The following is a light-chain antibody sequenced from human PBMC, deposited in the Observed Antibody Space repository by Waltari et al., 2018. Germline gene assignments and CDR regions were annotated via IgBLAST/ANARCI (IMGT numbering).Light chain of an antibody. CDR1: SSDVGGYNY. Sequence: QSALTQPPSASGSPGQSVTISCTGTSSDVGGYNYVSWYQQHPGKAPKLMIYEVSKRPSGVPDRFSGSKSGNTASLPVSGLQAEDEADYYCSSYAGSNNFVVFGTGTKVTVL. V-gene: IGLV2-8*01. J-gene: IGLJ1*01. CDR2: EVS. CDR3: SSYAGSNNFVV.